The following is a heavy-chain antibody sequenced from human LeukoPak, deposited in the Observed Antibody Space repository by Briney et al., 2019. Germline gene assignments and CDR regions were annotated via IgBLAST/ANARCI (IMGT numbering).Heavy chain of an antibody. CDR3: ARGKHSSSWYFYAFDI. CDR1: GGSFSGYY. J-gene: IGHJ3*02. CDR2: INHSGST. Sequence: SETLPLTCAVYGGSFSGYYWSWIRQPPGKGLEWIGEINHSGSTNYNPSLKSRVTISVDTSKNQFSVKLSSVTAADTAVYYCARGKHSSSWYFYAFDIWGQGTMVTVSS. V-gene: IGHV4-34*01. D-gene: IGHD6-13*01.